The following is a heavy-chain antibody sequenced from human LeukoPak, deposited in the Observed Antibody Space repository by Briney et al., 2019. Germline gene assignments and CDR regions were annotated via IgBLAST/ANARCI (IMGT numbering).Heavy chain of an antibody. V-gene: IGHV4-34*01. CDR3: ARGRAARRITMIVVVPNHYYMDV. J-gene: IGHJ6*03. CDR1: GGSFSGYY. Sequence: SETLSLTCAVYGGSFSGYYWSWIRQPPGKGLEWIGEINHSGSTNYNPSPKSRVTISVDTSKNQFSLKLSSVTAADTAVYYCARGRAARRITMIVVVPNHYYMDVWGKGTTVTVSS. CDR2: INHSGST. D-gene: IGHD3-22*01.